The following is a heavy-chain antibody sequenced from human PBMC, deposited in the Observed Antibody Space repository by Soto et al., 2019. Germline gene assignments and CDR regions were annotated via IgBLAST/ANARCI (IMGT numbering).Heavy chain of an antibody. V-gene: IGHV6-1*01. Sequence: PSQTLSLTCAISRDSVSSNSAAWNWIRQSPSRGLEWLGRTYYRSKWYNDYAVSVKSRITINPDTSKNQFSLQLNSVTPEDTAVYYCARGPYDILTGSFDYWGQGTLVTVSS. CDR3: ARGPYDILTGSFDY. CDR2: TYYRSKWYN. J-gene: IGHJ4*02. D-gene: IGHD3-9*01. CDR1: RDSVSSNSAA.